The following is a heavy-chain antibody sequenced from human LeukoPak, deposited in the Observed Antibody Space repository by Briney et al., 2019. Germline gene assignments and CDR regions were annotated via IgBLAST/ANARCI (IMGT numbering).Heavy chain of an antibody. CDR2: ISTYNGNT. J-gene: IGHJ6*03. D-gene: IGHD2/OR15-2a*01. CDR1: GYSFVLYG. CDR3: ATTIVGYYYYYMDV. Sequence: ASVKVSCKASGYSFVLYGISWMRQAPGQGPEWMGWISTYNGNTKYAQKFQGRVTMATDKSTSTAYMELSSLRSEDTAVYYCATTIVGYYYYYMDVWGKGTTVTVSS. V-gene: IGHV1-18*01.